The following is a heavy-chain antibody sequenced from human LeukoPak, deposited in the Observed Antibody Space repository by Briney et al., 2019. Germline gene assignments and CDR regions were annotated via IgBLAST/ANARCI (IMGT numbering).Heavy chain of an antibody. Sequence: SETLSLTCAVSGGSISSGGYSWSWIRQPPGKGLEWIGYIYYSGSTNYNPSLKSRVTISVDTSKNQFSLKLSSVTAADTAVYYCARDGHYGSGSLDYWGQGTLVTVSS. D-gene: IGHD3-10*01. CDR2: IYYSGST. CDR3: ARDGHYGSGSLDY. J-gene: IGHJ4*02. CDR1: GGSISSGGYS. V-gene: IGHV4-61*08.